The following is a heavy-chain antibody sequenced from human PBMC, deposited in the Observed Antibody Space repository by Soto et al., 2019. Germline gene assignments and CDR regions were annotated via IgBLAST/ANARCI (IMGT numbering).Heavy chain of an antibody. Sequence: GASVKVSCKASGGTFSSYTISWVRQAPGQGLEWMGRIIPILGIANYAQKFQGRVTITADKSTSTAYMELSSLRSEDTAVCYCAAGDSSHYYDFWSGYYTEVFLPFDPWGQGTLVTVSS. V-gene: IGHV1-69*02. CDR1: GGTFSSYT. CDR2: IIPILGIA. J-gene: IGHJ5*02. CDR3: AAGDSSHYYDFWSGYYTEVFLPFDP. D-gene: IGHD3-3*01.